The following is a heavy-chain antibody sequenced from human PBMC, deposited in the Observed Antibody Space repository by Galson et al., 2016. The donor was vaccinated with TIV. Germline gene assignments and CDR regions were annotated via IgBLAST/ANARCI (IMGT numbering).Heavy chain of an antibody. Sequence: SVKVSCKASGYTFSAYYMNWVRQAPGQGLEWMGWISPNNGDTNYPQKLQGRVTMTRDTSITTAYMELTTLTSDDTAVYYCARFVYGDYVDHRGQGTLVTASS. CDR2: ISPNNGDT. J-gene: IGHJ4*01. D-gene: IGHD4-17*01. V-gene: IGHV1-2*02. CDR3: ARFVYGDYVDH. CDR1: GYTFSAYY.